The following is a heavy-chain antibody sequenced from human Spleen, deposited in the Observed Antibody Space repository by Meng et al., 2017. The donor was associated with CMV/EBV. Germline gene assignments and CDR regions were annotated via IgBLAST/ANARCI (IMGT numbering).Heavy chain of an antibody. CDR1: GFKFSDYG. CDR2: ISHDGMII. D-gene: IGHD3-22*01. J-gene: IGHJ4*02. CDR3: ASPPSSGRDY. V-gene: IGHV3-30*03. Sequence: VGSLRLSCAASGFKFSDYGMNWVRQAPGKGLEWVGFISHDGMIIYYADSLKGRFTISRDNSKNTLYLQMSSLRGDDTAVYYCASPPSSGRDYWGQGTLVTVSS.